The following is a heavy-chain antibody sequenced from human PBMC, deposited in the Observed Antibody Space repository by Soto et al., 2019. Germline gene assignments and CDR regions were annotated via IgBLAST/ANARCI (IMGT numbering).Heavy chain of an antibody. CDR3: VRVGAIRGYPDF. V-gene: IGHV1-69*14. CDR2: IVPIVDTS. CDR1: GGTFSSYA. Sequence: QVQLVQSGAEVRQPASSVKVSCKTSGGTFSSYAISWVRQAPGQGLEWMGGIVPIVDTSTYAQKFQGRVTITADKFTSTAYMELSSLRSDDTAIYFCVRVGAIRGYPDFWGQGTRVIVTS. D-gene: IGHD5-12*01. J-gene: IGHJ4*02.